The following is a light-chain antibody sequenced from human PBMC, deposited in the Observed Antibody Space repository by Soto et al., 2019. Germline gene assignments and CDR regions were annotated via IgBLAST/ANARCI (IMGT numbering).Light chain of an antibody. CDR2: GAS. CDR3: QQYHSWPFT. Sequence: EIMMTQSPATLSVSPGERATLSCRASQSVSNHLAWYQQKPGQAPRLLIYGASTRASGIPARFSGSGSGTELTLTISSLQSEDLAVYYCQQYHSWPFTFGPGTKVDIQ. CDR1: QSVSNH. V-gene: IGKV3-15*01. J-gene: IGKJ3*01.